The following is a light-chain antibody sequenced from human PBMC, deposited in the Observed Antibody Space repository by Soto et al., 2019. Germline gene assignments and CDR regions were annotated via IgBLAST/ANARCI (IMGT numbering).Light chain of an antibody. J-gene: IGKJ1*01. CDR3: QQSYSTTWT. V-gene: IGKV1-39*01. Sequence: DIQMTQSPSSLSASVGDRFTITCRASQGISTYLNWYQQKQGKXPKXXIYAASSLQSGVPSRFSGSGSETDLTLTISSLQPEDFETYAGQQSYSTTWTFGQGTKVDIK. CDR2: AAS. CDR1: QGISTY.